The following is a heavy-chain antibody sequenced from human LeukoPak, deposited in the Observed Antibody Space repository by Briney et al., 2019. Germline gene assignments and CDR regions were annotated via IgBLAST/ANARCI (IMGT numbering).Heavy chain of an antibody. D-gene: IGHD3-10*01. CDR2: IYYSGST. CDR1: GGSISSSSYY. V-gene: IGHV4-39*01. CDR3: ARLPGRAYGSGQYYFDY. J-gene: IGHJ4*02. Sequence: KPSETLSLTCTVSGGSISSSSYYWGWIRQPPGKGLEWVGSIYYSGSTYYNPSLKSRVTISVDTSKNQFSLKLSSVTAADTAVYYCARLPGRAYGSGQYYFDYWGQGTLVTVSS.